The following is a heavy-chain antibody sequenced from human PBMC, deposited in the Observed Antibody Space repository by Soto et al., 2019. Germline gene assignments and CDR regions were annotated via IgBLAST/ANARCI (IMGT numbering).Heavy chain of an antibody. D-gene: IGHD3-22*01. Sequence: VGSLGLSCAASGFTFSSYAMSWVRQAPGKGLEWVSAISGSGGSTYYADSVKGRFTISRDNSKNTLYLQMNSLRAEDTAVYYCAKDPDYYDSSGYYDYWGQGNLVTVYS. CDR1: GFTFSSYA. CDR3: AKDPDYYDSSGYYDY. V-gene: IGHV3-23*01. J-gene: IGHJ4*02. CDR2: ISGSGGST.